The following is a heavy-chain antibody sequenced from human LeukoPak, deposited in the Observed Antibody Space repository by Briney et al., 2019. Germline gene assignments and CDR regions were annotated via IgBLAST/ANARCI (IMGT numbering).Heavy chain of an antibody. V-gene: IGHV3-23*01. Sequence: GGSLRLSCAASGFTFSSHGMSWVRQAPGKGLEWVSTISGSGDYTYYADSVKGRFTISRDNSKNTLYLQMNSLRAEDTAVYYCAKDLFGDYVPPPDYWGQGTLVTVSS. D-gene: IGHD4-17*01. CDR3: AKDLFGDYVPPPDY. CDR2: ISGSGDYT. CDR1: GFTFSSHG. J-gene: IGHJ4*02.